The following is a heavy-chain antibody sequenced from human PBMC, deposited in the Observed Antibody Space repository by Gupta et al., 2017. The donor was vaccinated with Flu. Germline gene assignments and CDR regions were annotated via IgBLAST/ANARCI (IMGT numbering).Heavy chain of an antibody. V-gene: IGHV3-7*01. CDR1: GFTITTFW. Sequence: EVQLVESGGGLVQPGGSLRLSCAASGFTITTFWMSWVRQAPGKGLEWVANMKQDEAEQYYVDSVKGRFTVSKDSAKNSLYLQMNSLRAEDTAVYYCARGFWSGSPVGGDVWGKGTTVIVSS. D-gene: IGHD3-3*01. J-gene: IGHJ6*04. CDR3: ARGFWSGSPVGGDV. CDR2: MKQDEAEQ.